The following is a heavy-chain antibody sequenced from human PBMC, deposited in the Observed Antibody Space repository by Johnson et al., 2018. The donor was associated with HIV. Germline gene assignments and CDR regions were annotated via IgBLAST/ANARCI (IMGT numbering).Heavy chain of an antibody. J-gene: IGHJ3*02. CDR2: IWYDGSNK. Sequence: QVQLVESGGGVVQPGRSLRLSCAASGFTFSSYGMHWVRQAPGKGLEWVAVIWYDGSNKYYVDSVKGRFTISRDNSKNTLYLQMNSLRAEDTAVYYCAKDRAIYSSRAVVAFDIWGQGTMVTVSS. CDR3: AKDRAIYSSRAVVAFDI. CDR1: GFTFSSYG. V-gene: IGHV3-33*06. D-gene: IGHD6-13*01.